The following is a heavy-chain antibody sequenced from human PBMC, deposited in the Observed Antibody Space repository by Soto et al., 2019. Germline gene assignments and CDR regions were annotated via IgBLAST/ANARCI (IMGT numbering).Heavy chain of an antibody. J-gene: IGHJ6*03. D-gene: IGHD1-1*01. CDR3: AGVQINYYYMDV. V-gene: IGHV4-59*01. Sequence: QVQLQESGPGLVKPSETLSLTCTVSGGSISSYYWNWIRQPPGKGLEWIGDIYYSGSSTYNPSLKSRVTISVDMSRNQFSLRLSSVTAADTDVYYCAGVQINYYYMDVWGKGTTVTVSS. CDR1: GGSISSYY. CDR2: IYYSGSS.